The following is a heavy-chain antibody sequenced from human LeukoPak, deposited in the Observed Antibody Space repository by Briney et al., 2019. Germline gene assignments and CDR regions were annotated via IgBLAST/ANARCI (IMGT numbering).Heavy chain of an antibody. Sequence: GGSLRLSCAASGFTFSSYAMHWVRQAPGKGLEWVAVISYDGSNKYYADSVKGRFTISRDNSKNTLYLQMNSLRAEDTAVYYCAKGYGLYYYYYYMDVWGKGTTVTVSS. V-gene: IGHV3-30*04. D-gene: IGHD4-17*01. CDR1: GFTFSSYA. CDR2: ISYDGSNK. CDR3: AKGYGLYYYYYYMDV. J-gene: IGHJ6*03.